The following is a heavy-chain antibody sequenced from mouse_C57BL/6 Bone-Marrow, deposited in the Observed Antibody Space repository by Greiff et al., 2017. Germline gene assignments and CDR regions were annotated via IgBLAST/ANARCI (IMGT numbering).Heavy chain of an antibody. V-gene: IGHV5-4*01. CDR2: ISDGGSYT. Sequence: EVKLVESGGGLVKPGGSLKLSCAASGFTFSSYAMSWVRQTPEKRLEGVATISDGGSYTYYPDNVKGRFTISRDNAKNNLYLQMSHLKSEDTAMYYCAREGDWDYFDYWGQGTTLTVSS. CDR1: GFTFSSYA. CDR3: AREGDWDYFDY. D-gene: IGHD4-1*01. J-gene: IGHJ2*01.